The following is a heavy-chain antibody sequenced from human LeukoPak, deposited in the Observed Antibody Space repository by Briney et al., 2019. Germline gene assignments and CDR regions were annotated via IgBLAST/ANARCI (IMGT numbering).Heavy chain of an antibody. D-gene: IGHD6-13*01. CDR1: GYTFTGYY. J-gene: IGHJ4*02. CDR2: INPNGGGT. V-gene: IGHV1-2*02. Sequence: ASVKVSCKASGYTFTGYYMHWVRQAPGQGLEWMGWINPNGGGTNYAQKFQGRVTMTRDTSISTAYMELSRLRSDDTAVYYCARGTGYSSPFDYWGQGTLVTVSS. CDR3: ARGTGYSSPFDY.